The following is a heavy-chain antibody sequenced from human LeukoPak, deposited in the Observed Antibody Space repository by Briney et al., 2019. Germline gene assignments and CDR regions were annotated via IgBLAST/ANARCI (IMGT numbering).Heavy chain of an antibody. D-gene: IGHD4-17*01. CDR3: AKALQGGD. Sequence: GGSLRLSCAASGFTFSNYAVSWVRQAPGKGLEWVSSISGSGGSTYYADSVKGRFTISRDNPKNTLYLQMNSLRAEDTAVYYCAKALQGGDWGQGTLVTVSS. V-gene: IGHV3-23*01. CDR1: GFTFSNYA. J-gene: IGHJ4*02. CDR2: ISGSGGST.